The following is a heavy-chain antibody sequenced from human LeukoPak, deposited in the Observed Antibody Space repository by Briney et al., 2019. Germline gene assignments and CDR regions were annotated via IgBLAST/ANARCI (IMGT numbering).Heavy chain of an antibody. CDR2: ISGSGGST. J-gene: IGHJ6*04. D-gene: IGHD2-2*01. Sequence: GGSLRLSCAASGFTFSSYAMSWVRQAPGKGLEWVSAISGSGGSTYYADSVKGRFTISRDNSKNTLYLQMNSLRAEDTAVYYCTTDIVVVPAVSVWGKGTTVTVSS. V-gene: IGHV3-23*01. CDR3: TTDIVVVPAVSV. CDR1: GFTFSSYA.